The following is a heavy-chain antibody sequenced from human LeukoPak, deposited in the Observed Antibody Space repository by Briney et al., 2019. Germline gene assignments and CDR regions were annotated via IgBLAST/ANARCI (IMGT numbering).Heavy chain of an antibody. CDR1: GFTFSNYA. CDR3: ARVQRGIAVALDY. Sequence: GGSLRLSCAASGFTFSNYAMSWVRQAPGKGLEWVSAISGSGGSTYYADSVKGRFTISRDNVKNLLYLQMNSLRAQDTAVYYCARVQRGIAVALDYWGQGTLATVSS. J-gene: IGHJ4*02. D-gene: IGHD6-19*01. CDR2: ISGSGGST. V-gene: IGHV3-23*01.